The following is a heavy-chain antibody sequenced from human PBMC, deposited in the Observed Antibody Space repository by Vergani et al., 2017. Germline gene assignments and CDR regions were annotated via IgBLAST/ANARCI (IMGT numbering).Heavy chain of an antibody. D-gene: IGHD6-19*01. CDR3: ARQVAVAGKWWGPYYYYGMDV. V-gene: IGHV5-10-1*01. Sequence: EVPLVQSGAEVKKPGESLRISCKGSGYIFTSYWISWVRQMPGKGLEWMGRIDPSDSYTNYSPSFQGHVTISADKSISTAYLQWSSLKASDTAMYYCARQVAVAGKWWGPYYYYGMDVWGQGTTVTVSS. CDR1: GYIFTSYW. J-gene: IGHJ6*02. CDR2: IDPSDSYT.